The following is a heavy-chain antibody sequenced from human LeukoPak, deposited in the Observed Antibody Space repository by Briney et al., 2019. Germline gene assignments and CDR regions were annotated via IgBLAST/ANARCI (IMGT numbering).Heavy chain of an antibody. CDR3: AREGGQQLSTFDY. J-gene: IGHJ4*02. V-gene: IGHV3-48*04. Sequence: GGSLRPSCAASGFTFSSYSMNWVRQAPGKGLEWVSYISSSSSTIYYADSVKGRFTISRDNAKNSLYLQMNSLRAEDTAVYYCAREGGQQLSTFDYWGQGTLVTVSS. D-gene: IGHD6-13*01. CDR1: GFTFSSYS. CDR2: ISSSSSTI.